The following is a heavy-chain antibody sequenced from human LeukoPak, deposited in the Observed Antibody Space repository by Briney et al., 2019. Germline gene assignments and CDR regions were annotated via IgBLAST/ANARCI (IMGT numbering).Heavy chain of an antibody. CDR2: IYYSGST. Sequence: SETLSLTCTVSGGSISSYYWSWIRQPPGKGLEWIGYIYYSGSTNYNPSLKSRVTISVDTSKNQFSLKLSSVTAADTAVYYCARQTLYAFDIWGQGTMVTVSS. CDR3: ARQTLYAFDI. CDR1: GGSISSYY. J-gene: IGHJ3*02. V-gene: IGHV4-59*08.